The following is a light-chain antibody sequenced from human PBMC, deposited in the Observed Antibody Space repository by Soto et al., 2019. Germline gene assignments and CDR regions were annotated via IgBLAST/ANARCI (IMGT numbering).Light chain of an antibody. CDR1: SSDVGGHDY. J-gene: IGLJ1*01. Sequence: QSVLTQPASVSGSPGQSITISCTGTSSDVGGHDYVSWYQHHTGKAPKLMIYDVSNRPSGVSNRFSGSKSDNTASLTISGLQAEDEADYYCSSYTTSSTYVFGTGTKVT. CDR2: DVS. CDR3: SSYTTSSTYV. V-gene: IGLV2-14*03.